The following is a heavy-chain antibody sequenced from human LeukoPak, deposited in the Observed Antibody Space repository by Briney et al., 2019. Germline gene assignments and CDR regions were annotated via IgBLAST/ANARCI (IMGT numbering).Heavy chain of an antibody. J-gene: IGHJ5*02. D-gene: IGHD4-11*01. CDR3: ASRATVTTDRFWFDP. V-gene: IGHV3-53*01. Sequence: GGSLRLSCAASGFTFSSNYMSWVRQAPGKGLKWVSVIYSGGSTYYADSVKGRFTISRDNSKNTLYLQMNSLRAEDTAVYYCASRATVTTDRFWFDPWGQGTLVTASS. CDR2: IYSGGST. CDR1: GFTFSSNY.